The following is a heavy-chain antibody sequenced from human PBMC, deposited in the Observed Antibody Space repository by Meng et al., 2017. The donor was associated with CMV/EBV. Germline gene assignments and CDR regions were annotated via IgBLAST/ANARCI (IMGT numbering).Heavy chain of an antibody. CDR2: IKQDGSEK. CDR3: ARASSILTGYYYY. V-gene: IGHV3-7*01. D-gene: IGHD3-9*01. Sequence: ESLKISCAASGFTFSSYWMSWVRQAPGKGLEWVANIKQDGSEKYYVDSVKGRFTISRDNAKNSLYLQMNSLRAEDTAVYYCARASSILTGYYYYWGQGTLVTVSS. CDR1: GFTFSSYW. J-gene: IGHJ4*02.